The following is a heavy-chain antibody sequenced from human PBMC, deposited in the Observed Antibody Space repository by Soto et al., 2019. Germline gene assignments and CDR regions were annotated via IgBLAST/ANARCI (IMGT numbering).Heavy chain of an antibody. Sequence: SVKVSCKASGGTFSSYAISWVRQAPGQGLEWMGGIIPIFGTANYAQKFQGRVTITADESTSTAYMELSSLRSEDTAVYYCARGITMVRGVIITYYYYGMDVWGQGTTVTVSS. V-gene: IGHV1-69*13. J-gene: IGHJ6*01. CDR3: ARGITMVRGVIITYYYYGMDV. CDR2: IIPIFGTA. D-gene: IGHD3-10*01. CDR1: GGTFSSYA.